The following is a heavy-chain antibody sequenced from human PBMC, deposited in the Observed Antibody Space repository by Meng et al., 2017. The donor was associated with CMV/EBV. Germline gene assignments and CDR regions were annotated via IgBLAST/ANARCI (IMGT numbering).Heavy chain of an antibody. J-gene: IGHJ2*01. Sequence: SETLSLTCAAYGGSFSGYYWSWIRQPPGKGLEWIGEINHSGSTNYNPSLKSRVTISVDTSKNQFSLKLSSVTAADTAVYYCARGLKSIAARPVRYFDLWGRGTLVTVSS. D-gene: IGHD6-6*01. CDR2: INHSGST. V-gene: IGHV4-34*01. CDR3: ARGLKSIAARPVRYFDL. CDR1: GGSFSGYY.